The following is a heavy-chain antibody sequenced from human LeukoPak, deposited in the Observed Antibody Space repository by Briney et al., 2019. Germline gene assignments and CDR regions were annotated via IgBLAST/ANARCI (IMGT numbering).Heavy chain of an antibody. Sequence: SVKVSCKASGYTFTGYYMHWVRQAPGQGLEWMGGIIPIFGTANYAQKFQGRVTITADESTSTAYMELSSLRSEDTAVYYCARKTSGYFDYWGQGTLVTVSS. J-gene: IGHJ4*02. CDR3: ARKTSGYFDY. V-gene: IGHV1-69*13. D-gene: IGHD3-10*01. CDR2: IIPIFGTA. CDR1: GYTFTGYY.